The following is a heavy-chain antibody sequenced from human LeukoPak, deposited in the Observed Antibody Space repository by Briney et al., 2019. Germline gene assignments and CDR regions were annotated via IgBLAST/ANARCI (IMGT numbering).Heavy chain of an antibody. D-gene: IGHD3-16*01. CDR2: MREDGSET. CDR3: VNLRRY. V-gene: IGHV3-7*01. CDR1: GFIFSNYW. Sequence: GSLRLSCAASGFIFSNYWMTWGGQAPGKGVEGGATMREDGSETYYVDSVKGRFTFSRENAKNSLYLQMTSLRAQDTAVYYCVNLRRYWGQGTLVTVSS. J-gene: IGHJ4*02.